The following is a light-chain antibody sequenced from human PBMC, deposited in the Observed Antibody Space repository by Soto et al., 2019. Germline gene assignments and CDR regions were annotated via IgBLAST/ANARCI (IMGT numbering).Light chain of an antibody. CDR3: SSYTGSAALVI. Sequence: QSALTQPASVSGSLGQSITISCTGTSIDVGGYNYVSWYQQHPGQATKLFIYDVSHRPSWISYRFSGYKSGNTASLTISGLQAEDEADYYCSSYTGSAALVIFGGGTKLNVL. CDR2: DVS. CDR1: SIDVGGYNY. J-gene: IGLJ2*01. V-gene: IGLV2-14*03.